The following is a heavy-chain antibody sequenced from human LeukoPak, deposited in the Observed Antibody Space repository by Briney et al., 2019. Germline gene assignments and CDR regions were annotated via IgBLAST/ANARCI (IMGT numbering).Heavy chain of an antibody. D-gene: IGHD3-9*01. CDR3: ARLAERTWLPYDAAFDI. Sequence: PSETLSLTCTVSGYSIGDGYYWAWIRQPPGAGLEWIATIYHGGSTYYTPSLESRVTISLDTSKNHFSLNLTSVTAADTAMYYCARLAERTWLPYDAAFDIWGLGTKVTVSS. CDR1: GYSIGDGYY. CDR2: IYHGGST. J-gene: IGHJ3*02. V-gene: IGHV4-38-2*02.